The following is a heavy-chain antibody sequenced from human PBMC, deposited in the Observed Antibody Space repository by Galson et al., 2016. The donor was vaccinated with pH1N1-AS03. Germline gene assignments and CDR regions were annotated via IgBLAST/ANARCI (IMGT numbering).Heavy chain of an antibody. V-gene: IGHV3-7*03. D-gene: IGHD1-1*01. J-gene: IGHJ4*02. CDR2: IHKDGSEK. Sequence: SLRLSCAASGFTFSTNAMSWVRQAPGKGLEWVAIIHKDGSEKHYLDSVKGRFTISRDNAKNSIYLQMDTLRPEDTAFYYCARGAGFLVDYWGQGTLVTVSS. CDR1: GFTFSTNA. CDR3: ARGAGFLVDY.